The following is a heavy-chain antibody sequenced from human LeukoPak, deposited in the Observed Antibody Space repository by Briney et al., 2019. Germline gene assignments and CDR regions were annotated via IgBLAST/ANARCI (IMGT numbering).Heavy chain of an antibody. V-gene: IGHV4-59*08. CDR2: YYNRGKT. Sequence: PSETLSLTCTVSGDSISNYYWSWIRQPPGKGLEWIGYYYNRGKTTYNPSLRSRVTISVDTSKNQFSLKLSSVTAADTAVYYCARGESHWGQGTLVTVSS. J-gene: IGHJ4*02. D-gene: IGHD3-10*01. CDR3: ARGESH. CDR1: GDSISNYY.